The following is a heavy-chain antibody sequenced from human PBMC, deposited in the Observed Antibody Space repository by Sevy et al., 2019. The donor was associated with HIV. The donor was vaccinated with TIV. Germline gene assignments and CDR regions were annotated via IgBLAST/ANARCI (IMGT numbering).Heavy chain of an antibody. CDR3: ARLNYGDYSNYFDP. CDR2: ICYSGTT. J-gene: IGHJ5*02. V-gene: IGHV4-39*01. Sequence: SETLSLTCTVSGGSISSNSYYWVWIRQPPGKGLEWIGSICYSGTTYYNPSLKSRVTISIDTSKTQFSLKRSSVTAADTATFYCARLNYGDYSNYFDPWGQGSLVTVSS. CDR1: GGSISSNSYY. D-gene: IGHD4-17*01.